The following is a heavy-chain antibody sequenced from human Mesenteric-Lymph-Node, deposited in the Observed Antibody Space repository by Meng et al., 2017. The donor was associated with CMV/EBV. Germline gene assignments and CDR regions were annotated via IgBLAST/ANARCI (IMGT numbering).Heavy chain of an antibody. Sequence: GGSLKISCAAPGFTFNSYWMCWVRQVPGKGLVWVSRINSDGSSTSYADSVKGRFTISRDNAKNTLYLQMNSLRAEDTALYYCAKGHDFSSSSAFFDSWGQGALVTVSS. V-gene: IGHV3-74*01. CDR1: GFTFNSYW. D-gene: IGHD4-11*01. CDR2: INSDGSST. CDR3: AKGHDFSSSSAFFDS. J-gene: IGHJ4*02.